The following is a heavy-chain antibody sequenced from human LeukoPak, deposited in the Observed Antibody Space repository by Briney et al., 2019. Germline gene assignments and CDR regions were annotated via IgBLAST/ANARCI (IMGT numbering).Heavy chain of an antibody. J-gene: IGHJ5*02. D-gene: IGHD3-3*01. CDR2: IYYSGST. CDR3: ARVYDFWSGYLVDP. V-gene: IGHV4-30-4*08. CDR1: GGSISSGDYY. Sequence: SQTLSLTCTVSGGSISSGDYYWSWIRQLPGKGLEWIGYIYYSGSTYYNPSLKSRVTISVDTSKNQFSLKLSSVTAADTAVYYCARVYDFWSGYLVDPWGQGTLVTVSS.